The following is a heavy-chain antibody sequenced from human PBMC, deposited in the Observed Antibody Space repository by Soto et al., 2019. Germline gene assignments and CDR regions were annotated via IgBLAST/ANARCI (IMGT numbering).Heavy chain of an antibody. CDR2: IIPIFGTA. J-gene: IGHJ6*02. CDR3: ARKQVPATAGLGYYYGMDV. CDR1: GGTFSSYA. D-gene: IGHD2-2*01. Sequence: QVQLVQSGAEVKKPGSSVKVSCKASGGTFSSYAISWVRQAPGQVLEWMGGIIPIFGTANYAQKFQGRVTITAYESTSTAYIELSSLRSEDTSVYYCARKQVPATAGLGYYYGMDVWGQGTTVTVSS. V-gene: IGHV1-69*12.